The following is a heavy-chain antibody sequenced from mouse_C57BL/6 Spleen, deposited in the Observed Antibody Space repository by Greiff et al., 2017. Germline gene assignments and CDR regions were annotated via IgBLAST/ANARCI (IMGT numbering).Heavy chain of an antibody. CDR3: ARGHYYGRYFDY. D-gene: IGHD1-1*01. J-gene: IGHJ2*01. CDR1: GYSIPSGYY. CDR2: ISYDGSN. Sequence: ESGPGLVKPSQSLSLTCSVTGYSIPSGYYWNWIRQFPGNKLEWMGYISYDGSNNYNPSLKNRISITRDTSKNQFFLKLNSVTTEDTATYYCARGHYYGRYFDYWGQGTTLTVSS. V-gene: IGHV3-6*01.